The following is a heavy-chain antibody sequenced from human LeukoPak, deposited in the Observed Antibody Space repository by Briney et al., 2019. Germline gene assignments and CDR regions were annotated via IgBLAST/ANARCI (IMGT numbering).Heavy chain of an antibody. CDR1: GFIFSDYM. D-gene: IGHD1-26*01. Sequence: GGSLRLSXAASGFIFSDYMMTWVRQAPGKGLEWVSSISSSSSSYIHYADSVKGRCTISRDNAKNSLYLHMNSLRADDTAVYYCARVGMSAWPIDSWGQGTLVTVSS. J-gene: IGHJ4*02. CDR2: ISSSSSSYI. V-gene: IGHV3-21*01. CDR3: ARVGMSAWPIDS.